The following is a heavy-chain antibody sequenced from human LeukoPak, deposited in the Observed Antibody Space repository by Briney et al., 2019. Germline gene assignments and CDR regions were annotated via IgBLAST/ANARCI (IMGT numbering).Heavy chain of an antibody. J-gene: IGHJ3*02. CDR1: GYTFTSHG. V-gene: IGHV1-18*01. CDR3: AREGMATITRDAFDI. D-gene: IGHD5-24*01. CDR2: ISAYNGNT. Sequence: ASVKVSCKXSGYTFTSHGISWVRQAPRQGLEWMGWISAYNGNTNYAQKFQGRVTMTTDTSTSTAYMELRSLRSDDTAVYYCAREGMATITRDAFDIWGQGTMVTVSS.